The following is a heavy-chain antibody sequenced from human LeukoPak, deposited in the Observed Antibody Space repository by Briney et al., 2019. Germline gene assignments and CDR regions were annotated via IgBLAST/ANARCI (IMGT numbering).Heavy chain of an antibody. J-gene: IGHJ5*02. Sequence: SETLSLTCTVSGGSISSGDYYWSWIRQPPGKGLEWIGYIYYSGSTYYNPSLKSRVTISVDTSKNQFSLKLSSVTAADTAVYYCARARGLCRGYYYGSGSYYSNWFDPWGQGTLVTVSS. V-gene: IGHV4-30-4*01. CDR1: GGSISSGDYY. D-gene: IGHD3-10*01. CDR2: IYYSGST. CDR3: ARARGLCRGYYYGSGSYYSNWFDP.